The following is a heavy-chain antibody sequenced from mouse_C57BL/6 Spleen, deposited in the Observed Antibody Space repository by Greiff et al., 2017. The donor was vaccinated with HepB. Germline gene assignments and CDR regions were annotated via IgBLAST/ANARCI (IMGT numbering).Heavy chain of an antibody. CDR2: IWRGGST. D-gene: IGHD1-1*01. Sequence: QVQLQQSGPGLVQPSQSLSITCTVSGFSLTSYGVHWVRQSPGKGLEWLGVIWRGGSTDYNAAFMSRLSITKDNSKSQVFFKMNSLQADDTAIYYCAKNGQNYYGSSYEYFDVWGTGTTVTVSS. J-gene: IGHJ1*03. CDR3: AKNGQNYYGSSYEYFDV. V-gene: IGHV2-5*01. CDR1: GFSLTSYG.